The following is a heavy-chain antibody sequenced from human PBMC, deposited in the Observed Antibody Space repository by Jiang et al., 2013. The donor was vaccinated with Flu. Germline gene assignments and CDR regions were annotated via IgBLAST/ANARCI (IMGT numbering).Heavy chain of an antibody. CDR2: IYYSGST. V-gene: IGHV4-59*01. Sequence: GSGLVKPSETLSLTCTVSGGSISSYYWSWIRQPPGKGLEWIGYIYYSGSTNYNPSLKSRVTISVDTSKNQFSLKLSSVTAADTAVYYCARARKASIVVVPAANYYYYGMDVWGKGTTVTVSS. D-gene: IGHD2-2*01. CDR3: ARARKASIVVVPAANYYYYGMDV. CDR1: GGSISSYY. J-gene: IGHJ6*04.